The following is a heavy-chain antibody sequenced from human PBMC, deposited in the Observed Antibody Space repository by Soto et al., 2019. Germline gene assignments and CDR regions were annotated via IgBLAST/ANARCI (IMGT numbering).Heavy chain of an antibody. CDR3: AKDHDSGWYDYYYDYGMDV. V-gene: IGHV3-30*18. CDR2: ISYDGSNK. J-gene: IGHJ6*01. CDR1: GFTFSSYG. D-gene: IGHD6-19*01. Sequence: QVQLVESGGGVVQPGRSLRLSCAASGFTFSSYGMHWVRQAPGKGLEWVAVISYDGSNKYYADSVKGRFTISRDNSKNTLYLQMNSLRAEDTAVYYCAKDHDSGWYDYYYDYGMDVW.